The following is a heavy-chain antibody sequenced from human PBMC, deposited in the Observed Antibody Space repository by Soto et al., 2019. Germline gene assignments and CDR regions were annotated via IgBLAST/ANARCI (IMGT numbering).Heavy chain of an antibody. V-gene: IGHV4-39*01. Sequence: QLQLQESGPGLVKPSETLSLTCTVSGGSISSSSYYWGWIRQPPGKGLEWIGSIYYSGSTYYNPSLKSRVTISVDTSKNQFSLKLSSVTAADTAVYYCARLDYGDYVNWYFDLWGRGTLVTVSS. CDR1: GGSISSSSYY. J-gene: IGHJ2*01. D-gene: IGHD4-17*01. CDR3: ARLDYGDYVNWYFDL. CDR2: IYYSGST.